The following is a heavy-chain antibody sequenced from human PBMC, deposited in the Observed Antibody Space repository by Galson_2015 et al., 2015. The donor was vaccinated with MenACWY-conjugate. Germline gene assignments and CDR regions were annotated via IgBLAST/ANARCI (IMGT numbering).Heavy chain of an antibody. CDR1: GYSFTTYW. CDR3: ARHPPGGRGMDV. CDR2: ISPIDSKT. D-gene: IGHD1-26*01. J-gene: IGHJ6*02. V-gene: IGHV5-51*01. Sequence: QSGAEVKKPGESLTISCKTTGYSFTTYWIAWVRQMPGTGLEWVGLISPIDSKTRYSPAFEGRVTISADNSITTAYLQWNSLQASDTAMYYCARHPPGGRGMDVWGQGTTVTVSS.